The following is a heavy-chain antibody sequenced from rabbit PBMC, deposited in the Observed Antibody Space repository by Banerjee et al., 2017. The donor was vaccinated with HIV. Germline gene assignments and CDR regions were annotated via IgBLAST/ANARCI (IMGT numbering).Heavy chain of an antibody. CDR2: IFAGGSGYT. CDR3: ARVDAGSSGYPYYFNL. CDR1: GFSFSGSYY. Sequence: QSLEESGGDLVKPGASLTLTCTASGFSFSGSYYISWVRQAPGKGLEWIACIFAGGSGYTYYASWARGRFTISKTSSTTVTLQMTSLTAADTATYFCARVDAGSSGYPYYFNLWGPGTLVTVS. J-gene: IGHJ4*01. D-gene: IGHD1-1*01. V-gene: IGHV1S40*01.